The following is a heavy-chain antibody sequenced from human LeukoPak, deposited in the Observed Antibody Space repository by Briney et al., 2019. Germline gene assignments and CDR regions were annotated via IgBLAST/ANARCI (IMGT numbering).Heavy chain of an antibody. Sequence: PGGSLRLSCAASGFTFSNYDMSWVRQAPGKGLEWVSAISGGGGSTYYADSVKGRFTISRDNSKNTLYLQMNSLRAEDTAVYYCARGVSSGWYRFSYWGQGTLVTVSS. CDR1: GFTFSNYD. CDR3: ARGVSSGWYRFSY. CDR2: ISGGGGST. V-gene: IGHV3-23*01. J-gene: IGHJ4*02. D-gene: IGHD6-19*01.